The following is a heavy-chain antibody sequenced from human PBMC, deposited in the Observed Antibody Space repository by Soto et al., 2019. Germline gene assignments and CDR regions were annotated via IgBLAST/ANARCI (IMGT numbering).Heavy chain of an antibody. CDR2: ISGSGGST. D-gene: IGHD6-13*01. CDR3: AKGPGIAAAGALGYFDY. J-gene: IGHJ4*02. V-gene: IGHV3-23*01. Sequence: EVQLLESGGGLVQPGGSLRLSCAASGFTFSSYAMSWVRQAPGKGLEWVSAISGSGGSTYYADSVKGRFTISRDNSKNTLYLQMNSLRAEDTAVYYCAKGPGIAAAGALGYFDYWGQGTLVTVSS. CDR1: GFTFSSYA.